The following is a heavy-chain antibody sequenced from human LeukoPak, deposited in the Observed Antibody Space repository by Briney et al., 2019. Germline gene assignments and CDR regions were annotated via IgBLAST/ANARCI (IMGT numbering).Heavy chain of an antibody. CDR1: GYSFTGYY. V-gene: IGHV1-2*06. D-gene: IGHD2-15*01. Sequence: ASVKVSCKASGYSFTGYYIHWVRQAPGQGLEWMGRINPNSGGTNYAQKFRVTLTMTRDTSISTAYMELSRLTSDDTAVYFCARDLEALAAIDYWGQGTLVTVSS. CDR3: ARDLEALAAIDY. CDR2: INPNSGGT. J-gene: IGHJ4*02.